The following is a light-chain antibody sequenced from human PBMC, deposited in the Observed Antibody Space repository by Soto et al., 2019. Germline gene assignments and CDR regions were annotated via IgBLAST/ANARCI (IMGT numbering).Light chain of an antibody. CDR2: DAS. Sequence: DIQRTQSPSSISASVGDIVTITCRASQNINNYLSWYQQKPGKAPKLLIYDASTLERGVPSRFSDTGSGTEFTLTISSLQPDDFATYYCQQYYRSSITFGQGTRLQIK. J-gene: IGKJ5*01. V-gene: IGKV1-5*01. CDR1: QNINNY. CDR3: QQYYRSSIT.